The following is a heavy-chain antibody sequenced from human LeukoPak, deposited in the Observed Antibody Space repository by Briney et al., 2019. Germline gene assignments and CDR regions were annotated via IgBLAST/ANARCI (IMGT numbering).Heavy chain of an antibody. CDR2: MYYSGST. CDR3: ARHRLDYGSGSLDWFDP. V-gene: IGHV4-39*01. D-gene: IGHD3-10*01. J-gene: IGHJ5*02. CDR1: GGSISSSSYY. Sequence: SETLSHTCTVSGGSISSSSYYWGWIRQPPGKGLEWIGSMYYSGSTFYNPSLKSRVTVSVDTSKNQFSLKLSSVTAADTAVYYCARHRLDYGSGSLDWFDPWGQGTLVTVSS.